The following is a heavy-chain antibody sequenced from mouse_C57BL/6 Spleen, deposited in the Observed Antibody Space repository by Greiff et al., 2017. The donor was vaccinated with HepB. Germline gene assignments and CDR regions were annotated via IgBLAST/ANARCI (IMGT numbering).Heavy chain of an antibody. V-gene: IGHV1-50*01. J-gene: IGHJ3*01. D-gene: IGHD2-3*01. CDR3: AIYDPFAY. CDR2: IDPSDSYT. Sequence: VQLQQPGAELVKPGASVKLSCKASGYTFTSYWMQWVKQRPGQGLEWIGEIDPSDSYTNYNQKFKGKATLTVDTSSSTAYMQLSSLTSADSAVYYCAIYDPFAYWGQGTLVTVSA. CDR1: GYTFTSYW.